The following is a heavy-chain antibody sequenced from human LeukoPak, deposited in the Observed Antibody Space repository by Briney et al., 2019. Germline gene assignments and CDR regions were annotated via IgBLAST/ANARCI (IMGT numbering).Heavy chain of an antibody. CDR1: SVSFRGYY. Sequence: PSETLSLTCTVYSVSFRGYYWSWIPQPPGKGLEWIGEINHSGSTNDNPSLKSRLTISMDMSKNPFSLELSSVTAADTAIYYCARCDLGGDSYSPDYWGQGTLVTVSS. D-gene: IGHD2-21*02. V-gene: IGHV4-34*01. CDR3: ARCDLGGDSYSPDY. CDR2: INHSGST. J-gene: IGHJ4*02.